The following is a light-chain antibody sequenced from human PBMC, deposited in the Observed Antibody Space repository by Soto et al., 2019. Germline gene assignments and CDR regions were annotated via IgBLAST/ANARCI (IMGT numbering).Light chain of an antibody. Sequence: EIVITQSPAPLSVSPGERATLSCRASQSVSSNLAWYQQKPGQAPRLLIYGASSRATGIPDRFSGSGSGTDFTLTISRLEPEDFAVYYCQQYGSSPRTFGQGTKVDIK. CDR1: QSVSSN. V-gene: IGKV3-20*01. J-gene: IGKJ1*01. CDR2: GAS. CDR3: QQYGSSPRT.